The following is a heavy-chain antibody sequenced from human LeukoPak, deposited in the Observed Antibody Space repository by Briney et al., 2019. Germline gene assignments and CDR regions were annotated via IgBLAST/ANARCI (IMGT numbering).Heavy chain of an antibody. J-gene: IGHJ5*02. CDR3: AREAVAGHNWFDP. D-gene: IGHD6-19*01. Sequence: SVKVSCKASGGTFSSYAISWVRQAPGQGLEWMGGIIPIFGTANYAQKFQGRVTITADESTSTAYMELSSLRSEDTAVYYCAREAVAGHNWFDPWGQGTLVTVSS. V-gene: IGHV1-69*13. CDR2: IIPIFGTA. CDR1: GGTFSSYA.